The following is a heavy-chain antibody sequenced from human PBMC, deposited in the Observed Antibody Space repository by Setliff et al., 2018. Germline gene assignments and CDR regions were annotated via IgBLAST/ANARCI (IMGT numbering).Heavy chain of an antibody. CDR2: IYYRGST. J-gene: IGHJ3*02. CDR1: GVSVASHY. V-gene: IGHV4-59*02. CDR3: ARGRMRGSCSGPSCTYDPFDI. D-gene: IGHD2-2*01. Sequence: SETLSLTCTVSGVSVASHYWAWIRQPPGKGLEWTGSIYYRGSTFICPSLRSRVTISADTSKNQFSLILRSVTAADTAVYYCARGRMRGSCSGPSCTYDPFDIWGQGTPVTVSS.